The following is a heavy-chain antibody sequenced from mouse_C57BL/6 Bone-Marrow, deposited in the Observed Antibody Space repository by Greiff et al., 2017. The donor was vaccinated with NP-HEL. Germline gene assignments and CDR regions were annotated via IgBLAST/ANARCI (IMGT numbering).Heavy chain of an antibody. V-gene: IGHV1-62-2*01. CDR3: ARHERGITTVRGYAMDY. CDR2: FYPGSGSI. D-gene: IGHD1-1*01. CDR1: GYTFTEYT. J-gene: IGHJ4*01. Sequence: QVQLKESGAELVKPGASVKLSCKASGYTFTEYTIHWVKQRSGQGLEWIGWFYPGSGSIKYNEKFKDKATLTADKSSSTVYMELSRLTSEDSAVYFCARHERGITTVRGYAMDYWGQGTSVTVSS.